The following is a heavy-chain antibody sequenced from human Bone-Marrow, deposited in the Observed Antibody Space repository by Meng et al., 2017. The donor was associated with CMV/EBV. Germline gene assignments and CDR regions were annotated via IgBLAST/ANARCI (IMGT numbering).Heavy chain of an antibody. Sequence: SETLSLTCTVSGGSIRSGDYYWSWIRQPPGKGLEWIGYIYYSGNTYYNPSLKSRITISIDTSKNQFSLKVTSVTAADTAVYYCANKYYGDYDSLRYYYGMDVWGQGTTVTVSS. CDR1: GGSIRSGDYY. CDR3: ANKYYGDYDSLRYYYGMDV. D-gene: IGHD4-17*01. J-gene: IGHJ6*02. V-gene: IGHV4-30-4*08. CDR2: IYYSGNT.